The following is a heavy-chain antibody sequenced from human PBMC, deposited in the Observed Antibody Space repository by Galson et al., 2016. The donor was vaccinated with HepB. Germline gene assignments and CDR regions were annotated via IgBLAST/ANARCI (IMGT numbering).Heavy chain of an antibody. Sequence: SLRLSCAASGFTFRSYVMNWARQAPGKGLEWVSGISDSGANTYYADSVRGRFSISRDDSKSTLYLQMTNLRVEDTALYYCVADHGGLDCFDFWGRGTMVTVSS. CDR3: VADHGGLDCFDF. V-gene: IGHV3-23*01. J-gene: IGHJ3*01. CDR1: GFTFRSYV. D-gene: IGHD4-23*01. CDR2: ISDSGANT.